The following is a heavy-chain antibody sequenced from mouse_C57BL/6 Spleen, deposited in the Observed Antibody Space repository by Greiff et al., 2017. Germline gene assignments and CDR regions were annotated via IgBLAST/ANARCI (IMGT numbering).Heavy chain of an antibody. Sequence: QVQLQQPGAELVRPGSSVKLSCKASGYTFTSYWMHWVKQRPIQGLEWIGNIDPSDSETHYNQKFKDKATLTVDKSSSTAYMQLSSLTSEDSAVYYCARSDLNYYGSSYVYVDVWGTGTTVTVSS. D-gene: IGHD1-1*01. V-gene: IGHV1-52*01. J-gene: IGHJ1*03. CDR2: IDPSDSET. CDR1: GYTFTSYW. CDR3: ARSDLNYYGSSYVYVDV.